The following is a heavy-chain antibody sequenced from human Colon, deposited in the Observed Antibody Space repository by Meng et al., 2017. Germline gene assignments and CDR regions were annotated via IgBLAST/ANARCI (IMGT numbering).Heavy chain of an antibody. CDR1: GYTFINYY. V-gene: IGHV1-46*01. Sequence: ASVKVSCKASGYTFINYYIHWVRQVPGQGLEWMGVINPDDGITVYAPKFQGRLTLTRDTSTSTVYMELSSLRSEDTAVYYCARPFSLIRGSDAFHVWGQESLVTVSS. CDR3: ARPFSLIRGSDAFHV. CDR2: INPDDGIT. J-gene: IGHJ3*01. D-gene: IGHD3-10*01.